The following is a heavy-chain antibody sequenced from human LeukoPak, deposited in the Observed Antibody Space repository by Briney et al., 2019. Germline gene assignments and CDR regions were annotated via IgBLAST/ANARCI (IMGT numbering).Heavy chain of an antibody. V-gene: IGHV3-21*01. CDR3: ARDPPFIIGTTFFDY. Sequence: GGSLRLSCVASGFTFSSYSMNWVRQAPGKGLEWVSSISTSSTYIYYADSVKGRFTISRDNAKNSLYLQMNSLRAEDTAVYYCARDPPFIIGTTFFDYWGQGTLVTVSS. CDR2: ISTSSTYI. CDR1: GFTFSSYS. J-gene: IGHJ4*02. D-gene: IGHD1-20*01.